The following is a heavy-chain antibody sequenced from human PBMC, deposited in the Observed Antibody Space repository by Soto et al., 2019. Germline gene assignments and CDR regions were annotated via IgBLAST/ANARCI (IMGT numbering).Heavy chain of an antibody. J-gene: IGHJ6*02. CDR2: ISYDGSNK. D-gene: IGHD3-10*01. Sequence: GGSLRLSCAASGFTFSSYAMHWVRQAPGKGLEWVAVISYDGSNKYYADSVKGRSTISRDNSKNTLYLQMNSLRAEDTAVYYCARRLMIREVITHGMDVWGQGTTVTVSS. CDR3: ARRLMIREVITHGMDV. V-gene: IGHV3-30-3*01. CDR1: GFTFSSYA.